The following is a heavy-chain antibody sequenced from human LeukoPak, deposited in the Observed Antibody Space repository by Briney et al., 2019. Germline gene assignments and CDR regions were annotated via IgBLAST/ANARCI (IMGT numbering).Heavy chain of an antibody. V-gene: IGHV1-46*01. Sequence: ASVKVSCRASGYKLTSYYMHWARQAPGQGLEWMGIIDPSSTSTSYAQKFQGRVTMTRDTSTSTVYMELSSLRSEDTAVYYCARGFCSGGSCYSYDYWGQGTLVTVSS. CDR1: GYKLTSYY. D-gene: IGHD2-15*01. CDR3: ARGFCSGGSCYSYDY. CDR2: IDPSSTST. J-gene: IGHJ4*02.